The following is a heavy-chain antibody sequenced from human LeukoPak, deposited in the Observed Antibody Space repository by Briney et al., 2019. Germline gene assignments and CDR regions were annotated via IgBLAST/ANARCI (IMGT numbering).Heavy chain of an antibody. CDR2: ISSSSTYI. D-gene: IGHD4-17*01. CDR3: AKEEGTTVTTFDY. V-gene: IGHV3-21*01. Sequence: GGSLRLSCAASGFTFSSYTMNWVRQAPGKGLEWVSSISSSSTYIYYADSVKGRFTISRDNAENSLFLQMNSLRAEDTAAYYCAKEEGTTVTTFDYWGQGTLVTVSS. J-gene: IGHJ4*02. CDR1: GFTFSSYT.